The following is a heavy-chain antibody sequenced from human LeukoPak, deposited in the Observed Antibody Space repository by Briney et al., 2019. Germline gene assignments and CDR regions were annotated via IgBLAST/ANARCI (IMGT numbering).Heavy chain of an antibody. Sequence: GGSLGLSCAASGFTFSSYAMSWVRQAPGKGLEWVSAISGSGGSTYYADSVKGRFTISRDNSKNTLYLQMNSLRAEDTAVYYCAKVQRIAVAGTVDYWGQGTLVTVSS. CDR2: ISGSGGST. J-gene: IGHJ4*02. CDR1: GFTFSSYA. D-gene: IGHD6-19*01. V-gene: IGHV3-23*01. CDR3: AKVQRIAVAGTVDY.